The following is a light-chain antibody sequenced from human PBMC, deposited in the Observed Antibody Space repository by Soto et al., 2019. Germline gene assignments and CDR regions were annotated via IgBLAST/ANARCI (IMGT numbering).Light chain of an antibody. Sequence: EIVLTQSPATLSLSLGERATLSCGASQTVDSSYLAWYQQKPSLAPRLLIYEAYSMATGIPDRFSGSGSGTDFTLTISSLQPEDFAVYYCQHYGSSPGTFGHGTKVEIK. CDR2: EAY. V-gene: IGKV3D-20*01. CDR1: QTVDSSY. CDR3: QHYGSSPGT. J-gene: IGKJ1*01.